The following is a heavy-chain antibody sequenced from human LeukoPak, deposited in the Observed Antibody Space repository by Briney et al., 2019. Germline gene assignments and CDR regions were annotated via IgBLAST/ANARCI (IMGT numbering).Heavy chain of an antibody. CDR2: IYYSGST. J-gene: IGHJ4*02. CDR1: GGSISSSSYY. D-gene: IGHD6-13*01. V-gene: IGHV4-61*01. Sequence: SETLSLTCTVSGGSISSSSYYWSWIRQPPGKGLEWIGYIYYSGSTDYNPSLKSRVTISVDTSRNQFSLRLSSVTAADTAVYYCARVTGYMTEDFFDYWGQGTLVTVSS. CDR3: ARVTGYMTEDFFDY.